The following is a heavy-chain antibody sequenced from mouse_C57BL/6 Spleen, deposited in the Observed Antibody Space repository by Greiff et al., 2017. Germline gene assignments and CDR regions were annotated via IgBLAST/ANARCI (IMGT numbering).Heavy chain of an antibody. CDR2: IRNKANNHAT. CDR3: TSYRGFAY. V-gene: IGHV6-6*01. D-gene: IGHD3-1*01. J-gene: IGHJ3*01. Sequence: EVHLVESGGGLVQPGGSMKLSCAASGFTFSDAWMDWVRQSPEKGLEWVAEIRNKANNHATYYAESVKGRFTISREDSTSSVYLQMNSLRAEDTGIYYCTSYRGFAYWGQGTLVTVSA. CDR1: GFTFSDAW.